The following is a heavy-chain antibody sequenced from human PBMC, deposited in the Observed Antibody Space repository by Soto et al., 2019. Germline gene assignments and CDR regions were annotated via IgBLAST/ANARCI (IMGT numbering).Heavy chain of an antibody. CDR3: ARPRGYSSSSWGNWFDP. Sequence: GESLKISCKGSGYSLTSYWIGWVRQMPGKGLEWMGIIYPGDSDTRYSPSFQGQVTISADKSISTAYLQWSSLKASDTAMYYCARPRGYSSSSWGNWFDPWGQGTLVTVSS. D-gene: IGHD6-13*01. CDR2: IYPGDSDT. V-gene: IGHV5-51*01. CDR1: GYSLTSYW. J-gene: IGHJ5*02.